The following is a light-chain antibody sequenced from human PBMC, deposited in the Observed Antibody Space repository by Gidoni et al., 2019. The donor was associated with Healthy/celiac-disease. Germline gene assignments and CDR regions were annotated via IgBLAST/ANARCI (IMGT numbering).Light chain of an antibody. CDR2: DTS. CDR3: QQRGNWPLT. V-gene: IGKV3-11*01. Sequence: EIVLTQSPATLSLSPGERATLSCRASQSVSSYLAWYQQKPGQAPRLLIYDTSNRATGIPARFSGSGSGTDFTLTISSLEPEDFAVYYCQQRGNWPLTFXQXTKLXIK. J-gene: IGKJ1*01. CDR1: QSVSSY.